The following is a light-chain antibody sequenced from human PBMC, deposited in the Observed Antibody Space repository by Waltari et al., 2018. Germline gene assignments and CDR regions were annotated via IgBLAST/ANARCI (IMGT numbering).Light chain of an antibody. CDR3: AAWDDSRSGPGWV. J-gene: IGLJ3*02. CDR2: RKP. V-gene: IGLV1-47*01. Sequence: QSVLTQPPSASGTPGQRVTIPCSGGTSNIRNNYVYVYHPPPGPSPNPPTYRKPPPPSGVPDRFSGSKSGTSASLAISGLRSEDEAAYFCAAWDDSRSGPGWVFGGGTEMTVL. CDR1: TSNIRNNY.